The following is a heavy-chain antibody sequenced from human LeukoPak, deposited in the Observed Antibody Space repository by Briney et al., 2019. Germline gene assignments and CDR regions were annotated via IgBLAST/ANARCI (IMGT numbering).Heavy chain of an antibody. J-gene: IGHJ4*02. D-gene: IGHD6-19*01. CDR2: ISGSGNST. Sequence: GGSLRLSCAASGXTFNNYAVIWVRQAPGKGLEWVSVISGSGNSTYYADSVKGRFTISRDNSKNTLFLQMNSLRAEDTAVYFCAKDARRTSGWYFFDYWGQGTLVTVSS. CDR3: AKDARRTSGWYFFDY. V-gene: IGHV3-23*01. CDR1: GXTFNNYA.